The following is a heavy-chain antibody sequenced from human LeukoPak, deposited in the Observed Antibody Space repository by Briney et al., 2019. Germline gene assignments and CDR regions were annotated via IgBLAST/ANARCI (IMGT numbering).Heavy chain of an antibody. Sequence: PGGSLRLSCAASGFTFSRYWMSWVRQTPGKGLEWVANIKEDGSEKYYVDSVKGRFTISRDNAKNSLYLQMNSLRAEDTAVYYCAREGLAGPWGEGYWGQGTLVTVSS. CDR1: GFTFSRYW. CDR3: AREGLAGPWGEGY. V-gene: IGHV3-7*01. J-gene: IGHJ4*02. D-gene: IGHD6-19*01. CDR2: IKEDGSEK.